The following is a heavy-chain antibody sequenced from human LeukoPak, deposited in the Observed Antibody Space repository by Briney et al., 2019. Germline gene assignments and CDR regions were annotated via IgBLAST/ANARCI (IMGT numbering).Heavy chain of an antibody. CDR3: ATHGYDFWSGYYVPPVFDY. Sequence: ASVKVSCKVSGYTLTVLSMHWVRQAPGKGLEWMEGFDPEDDETIYAQKFQGRVSMTKATSTVTAYMELSSLRSEDAAVYYCATHGYDFWSGYYVPPVFDYWGQGTLVTVSS. CDR1: GYTLTVLS. CDR2: FDPEDDET. D-gene: IGHD3-3*01. V-gene: IGHV1-24*01. J-gene: IGHJ4*02.